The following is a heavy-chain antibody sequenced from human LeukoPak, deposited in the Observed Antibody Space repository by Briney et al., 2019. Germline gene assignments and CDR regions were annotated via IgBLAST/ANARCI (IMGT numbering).Heavy chain of an antibody. J-gene: IGHJ4*02. CDR2: ISNNGGSS. Sequence: GGSLRLSCSASGFTFSAYAMYWVRQAPGKGLEYVSGISNNGGSSFYADSVKGRFTISRDNSKNTLYLQMSSLGAEDTAVYYCVKITSVTGGDCWGQGTRLTVSS. V-gene: IGHV3-64D*09. CDR3: VKITSVTGGDC. D-gene: IGHD1-1*01. CDR1: GFTFSAYA.